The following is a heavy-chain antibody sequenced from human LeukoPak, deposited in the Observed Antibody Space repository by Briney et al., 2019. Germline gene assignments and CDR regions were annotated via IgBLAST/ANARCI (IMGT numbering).Heavy chain of an antibody. CDR1: GGSFSGYY. CDR2: INHSGST. Sequence: SETLSLTCAVYGGSFSGYYWSWIRQPPGKGLEWIGEINHSGSTNHNPSLKSRVTISVDTSKNQFSLKLSSVTAADTAVYYCARVPRALTYYYDSSGYFAFDIWGQGTMVTVSS. J-gene: IGHJ3*02. V-gene: IGHV4-34*01. CDR3: ARVPRALTYYYDSSGYFAFDI. D-gene: IGHD3-22*01.